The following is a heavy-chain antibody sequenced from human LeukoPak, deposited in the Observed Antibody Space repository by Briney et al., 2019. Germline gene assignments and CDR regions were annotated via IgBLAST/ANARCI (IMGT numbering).Heavy chain of an antibody. J-gene: IGHJ5*02. D-gene: IGHD3-10*01. CDR2: IYYSGST. CDR1: GGSISSYY. V-gene: IGHV4-59*12. CDR3: ARRVVTMVRGVPNWFDP. Sequence: PSETLSLTCTVSGGSISSYYWSWIRQPPGKGLEWIGYIYYSGSTNYNPSLKSRVTISVDTSKNQFSLKLSSVTAADTAVYYCARRVVTMVRGVPNWFDPWGQGTLVTVSS.